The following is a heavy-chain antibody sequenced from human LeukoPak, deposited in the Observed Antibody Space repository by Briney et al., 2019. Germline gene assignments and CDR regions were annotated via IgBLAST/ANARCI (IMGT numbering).Heavy chain of an antibody. CDR1: GLSFTNAW. V-gene: IGHV3-15*01. J-gene: IGHJ4*02. Sequence: PGGSLRLSCAASGLSFTNAWMSWARQAPGKGLEWVGHIHSKSDGGTTNYAAPVQGRFTISRDDSKNTLYLQMNSLKTEDTAVYYCTTDQGSSGWHMWNWGQGTLVTVSS. CDR2: IHSKSDGGTT. CDR3: TTDQGSSGWHMWN. D-gene: IGHD6-19*01.